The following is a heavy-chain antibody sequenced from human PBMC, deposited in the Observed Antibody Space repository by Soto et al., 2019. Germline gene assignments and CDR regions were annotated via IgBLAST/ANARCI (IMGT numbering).Heavy chain of an antibody. Sequence: GALRLSCAASGFALSGYWMHWVRQAPGKGLVWVSRINSDGSSTRYADSVEGRFTISRDNAKNTLYLQMNSLRAEDTAVYYCARGDGSGEDYYYYYYMDVWGKGTTVTVSS. CDR3: ARGDGSGEDYYYYYYMDV. CDR1: GFALSGYW. J-gene: IGHJ6*03. V-gene: IGHV3-74*01. CDR2: INSDGSST. D-gene: IGHD3-10*01.